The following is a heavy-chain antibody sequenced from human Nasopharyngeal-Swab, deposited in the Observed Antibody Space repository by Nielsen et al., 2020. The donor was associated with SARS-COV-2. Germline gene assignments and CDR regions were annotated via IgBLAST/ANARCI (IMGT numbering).Heavy chain of an antibody. CDR1: GGSFSGYY. Sequence: SETLSLTCAVYGGSFSGYYWSWIRQPPGKGLEWIGEINHSGSTNYNPSLKSRVTISVDTSKNQFSLQLNSVTPEDTAVYYCASGRDDYYYYYYMDVWGKGTTVTVSS. D-gene: IGHD5-24*01. CDR2: INHSGST. CDR3: ASGRDDYYYYYYMDV. J-gene: IGHJ6*03. V-gene: IGHV4-34*01.